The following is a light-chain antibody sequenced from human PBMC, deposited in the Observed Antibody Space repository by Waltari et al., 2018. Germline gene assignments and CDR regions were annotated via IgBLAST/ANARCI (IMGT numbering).Light chain of an antibody. CDR2: DNN. CDR3: AAWDDSLNGPV. Sequence: QSVLTQPPSASGTPGQRVTISCSGSSSNIGSNTVNWYQQLPGTAPKLLIYDNNQRPSGVPDRFSVSKSGTSASLAISGLQSEDEADYSCAAWDDSLNGPVFGGGTKLTVL. V-gene: IGLV1-44*01. J-gene: IGLJ3*02. CDR1: SSNIGSNT.